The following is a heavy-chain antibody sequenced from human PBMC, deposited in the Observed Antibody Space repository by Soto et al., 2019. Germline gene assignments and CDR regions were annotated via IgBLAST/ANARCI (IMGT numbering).Heavy chain of an antibody. D-gene: IGHD3-16*02. CDR3: ARAPPVWGSYRYIY. Sequence: GASVKVSCKASGYTFTSYGISWVRQAPGQGLEWMGWISANNGNTNYAQKLQGRATMTTDTSTSTAYMELRSLRSDDTAVYYCARAPPVWGSYRYIYWGQGTLVTVSS. V-gene: IGHV1-18*04. J-gene: IGHJ4*02. CDR2: ISANNGNT. CDR1: GYTFTSYG.